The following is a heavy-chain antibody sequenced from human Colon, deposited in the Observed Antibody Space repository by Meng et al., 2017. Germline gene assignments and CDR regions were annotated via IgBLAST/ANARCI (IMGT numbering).Heavy chain of an antibody. D-gene: IGHD2/OR15-2a*01. CDR1: GGTFSSYT. CDR3: ARGRGNQPLFDF. J-gene: IGHJ4*02. CDR2: IIPILGIA. Sequence: QVLLVQSGAEVKRPGSSVQVSCKALGGTFSSYTISWVRQAPGQGLEWMGRIIPILGIANYAQKFQGRVTITADKSTSTAYMELSSLTFEDTAVYFCARGRGNQPLFDFWGQGTLVTVSS. V-gene: IGHV1-69*02.